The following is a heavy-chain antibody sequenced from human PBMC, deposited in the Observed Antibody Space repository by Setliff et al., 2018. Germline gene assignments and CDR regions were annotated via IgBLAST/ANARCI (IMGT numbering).Heavy chain of an antibody. CDR3: AATRSHYPPQYYHYHYMDL. D-gene: IGHD1-26*01. V-gene: IGHV3-48*01. J-gene: IGHJ6*03. CDR1: GFSFSSYT. Sequence: PGGSLRLSCAASGFSFSSYTMNWVRQAPGKGLEWISSIGGSSNTIFYADSVKGRFTISRDNAKNSLYLQMSSLRAEDTAVYYCAATRSHYPPQYYHYHYMDLWGKGTTVTVSS. CDR2: IGGSSNTI.